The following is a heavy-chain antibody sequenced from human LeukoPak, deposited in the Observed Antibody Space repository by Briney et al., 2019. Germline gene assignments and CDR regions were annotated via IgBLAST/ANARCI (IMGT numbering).Heavy chain of an antibody. J-gene: IGHJ4*02. CDR2: IYYSGST. D-gene: IGHD1-26*01. CDR1: GGSISSYY. V-gene: IGHV4-59*08. CDR3: ARHGGGSYHRNYFDY. Sequence: SETLSLTCTVSGGSISSYYWSWIRQPPGKGLEWIEYIYYSGSTNYNPSLKSRVTISVDTSKNQFSLKLSSVTAADTAVYYCARHGGGSYHRNYFDYWGQGTLVTVSS.